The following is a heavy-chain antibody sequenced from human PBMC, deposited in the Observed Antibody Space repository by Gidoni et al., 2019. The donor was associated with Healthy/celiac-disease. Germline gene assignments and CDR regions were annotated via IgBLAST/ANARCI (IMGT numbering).Heavy chain of an antibody. D-gene: IGHD3-10*01. V-gene: IGHV3-23*01. J-gene: IGHJ6*02. CDR1: GFTFSSYA. CDR2: ISGSGGST. CDR3: AKVGAMVRGVIAVWYGMDV. Sequence: EVQLLESGGGLVQPGGSLRLSCAASGFTFSSYAMSWVRQAPGKGLEWVSAISGSGGSTYYADSVKGRFTISRDNSKNTLYLQMNSLRAEDTAVYYCAKVGAMVRGVIAVWYGMDVWGQGTTVTVSS.